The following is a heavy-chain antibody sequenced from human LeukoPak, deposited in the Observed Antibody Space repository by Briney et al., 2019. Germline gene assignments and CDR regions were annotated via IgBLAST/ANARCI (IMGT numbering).Heavy chain of an antibody. J-gene: IGHJ4*02. CDR1: GFTFSSYT. CDR2: ITSSSTYI. CDR3: ARWISFDY. V-gene: IGHV3-21*01. Sequence: PGGSLRLSCAASGFTFSSYTMNWVRQAPGKGLEWVSSITSSSTYIYYADSVKGRFTISRDNAKNSLYLQMNSLRAEDTAVYYCARWISFDYWGQGTLVTVSS. D-gene: IGHD5-12*01.